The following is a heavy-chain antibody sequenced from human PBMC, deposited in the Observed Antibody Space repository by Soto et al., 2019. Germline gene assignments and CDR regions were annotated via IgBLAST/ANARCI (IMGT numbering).Heavy chain of an antibody. J-gene: IGHJ6*02. CDR1: GFSLSTSAMC. CDR2: IDWDDDK. D-gene: IGHD3-10*01. V-gene: IGHV2-70*01. CDR3: ARIHPNYYGSGTYPKYYYYYGMDV. Sequence: SGPTLVNPPQPLTLTCTISGFSLSTSAMCVSWIRQPPGKALEWLALIDWDDDKYYSTSLKTRLTISKDTSKNQVVLTMTIMDPVDTATYYCARIHPNYYGSGTYPKYYYYYGMDVLGQGTTVTVSS.